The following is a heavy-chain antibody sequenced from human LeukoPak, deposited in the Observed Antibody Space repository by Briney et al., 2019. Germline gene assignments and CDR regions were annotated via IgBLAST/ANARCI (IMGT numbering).Heavy chain of an antibody. CDR3: ARTYCSGGGCLGSFDY. J-gene: IGHJ4*01. Sequence: GESLKISCKGSGYTFNTHWIGWVRQMRGKGLEWMGIIYPGDSNTRYSPSFQGQVTISVDKSITTAYLQWTTLKASDTAMYYCARTYCSGGGCLGSFDYWGHGTLVTVSS. V-gene: IGHV5-51*01. CDR2: IYPGDSNT. D-gene: IGHD2-15*01. CDR1: GYTFNTHW.